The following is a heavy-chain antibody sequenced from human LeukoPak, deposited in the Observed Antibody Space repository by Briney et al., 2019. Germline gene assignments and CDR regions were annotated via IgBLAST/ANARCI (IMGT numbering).Heavy chain of an antibody. CDR2: IHSSGST. V-gene: IGHV4-39*02. Sequence: SETLYLTCTVSRGSISSSIYYWGWIRQPPGKGLEWIATIHSSGSTYYNPSLKSRVTISADTSKNQFSLKLYSVTAADTAVYYCARDASLGKFDYWGQGTLVTVSS. D-gene: IGHD7-27*01. CDR3: ARDASLGKFDY. J-gene: IGHJ4*02. CDR1: RGSISSSIYY.